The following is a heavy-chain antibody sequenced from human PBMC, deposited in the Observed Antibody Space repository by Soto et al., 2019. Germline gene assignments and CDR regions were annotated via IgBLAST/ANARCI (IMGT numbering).Heavy chain of an antibody. V-gene: IGHV3-48*02. CDR3: ARDRGWGSKWYYYMDV. Sequence: EVQLVESGGGLVQPGGSLRLSCAASGFTISGNAMNWVRQAPGRGLEWVSYISSSSTNIHYAASVRGRFTISRDNAKNSLDLQMNGLRDEDTAVYRCARDRGWGSKWYYYMDVWGKGTTVTVSS. J-gene: IGHJ6*03. CDR1: GFTISGNA. CDR2: ISSSSTNI. D-gene: IGHD3-10*01.